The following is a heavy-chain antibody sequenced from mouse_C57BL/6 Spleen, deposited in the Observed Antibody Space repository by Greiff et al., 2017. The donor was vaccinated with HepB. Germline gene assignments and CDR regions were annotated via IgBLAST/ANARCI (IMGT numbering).Heavy chain of an antibody. CDR1: GFTFSSYG. Sequence: EVQVVESGGDLVKPGGSLKLSCAASGFTFSSYGMSWVRQTPDKRLEWVATISSGGSYTYYPDSVKGRFTISRDNAKNTLYLQMSSLKSEDTAMYYCARHYAMDYWGQGTSVTVSS. V-gene: IGHV5-6*01. CDR3: ARHYAMDY. J-gene: IGHJ4*01. CDR2: ISSGGSYT.